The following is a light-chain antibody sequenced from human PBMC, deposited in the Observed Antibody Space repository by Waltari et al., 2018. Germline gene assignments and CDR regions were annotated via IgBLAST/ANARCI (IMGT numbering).Light chain of an antibody. CDR2: GAS. J-gene: IGKJ1*01. CDR1: QDIHTW. CDR3: QQANSFPLA. Sequence: DMQVTQSPAYVSASVGDRVNITCRASQDIHTWLAWYQQKPGKAPKLLIYGASSLQSGVPSRFSGSGSGTDFTLVISSLQPEDFATYYCQQANSFPLAFGQGTKVEMK. V-gene: IGKV1D-12*01.